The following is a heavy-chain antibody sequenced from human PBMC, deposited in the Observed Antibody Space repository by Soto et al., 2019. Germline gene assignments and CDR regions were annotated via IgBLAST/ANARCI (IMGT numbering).Heavy chain of an antibody. Sequence: SETLSLTCTVSDDSFRGADYYWSWIRQPPGKGLEWIGYIYYSGSTYYNPSLKSRVTISVDTSKNQFSLKLSSVTAADTAVYYCARDNILGILYGGMDVWGQGTTVTVSS. CDR1: DDSFRGADYY. V-gene: IGHV4-30-4*01. CDR3: ARDNILGILYGGMDV. J-gene: IGHJ6*02. D-gene: IGHD3-3*01. CDR2: IYYSGST.